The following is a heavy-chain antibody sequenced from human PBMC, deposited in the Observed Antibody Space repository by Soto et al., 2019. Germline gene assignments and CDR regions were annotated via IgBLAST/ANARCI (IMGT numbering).Heavy chain of an antibody. D-gene: IGHD3-10*01. CDR1: GFTVSSNY. J-gene: IGHJ4*02. CDR2: TYSDGNT. V-gene: IGHV3-53*01. Sequence: VLVMESGGGLIQPGGSLTLSCVASGFTVSSNYMVWVRQAPGKGLEWVSVTYSDGNTLYADSVKGRFTISRDDTKNTLFLQMDSLRAEDTAMYYCSRAYGAGSYFSDYWGQGTLVTVSS. CDR3: SRAYGAGSYFSDY.